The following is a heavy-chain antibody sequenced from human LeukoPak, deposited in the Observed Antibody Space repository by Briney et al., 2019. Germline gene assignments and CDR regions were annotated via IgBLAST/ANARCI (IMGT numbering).Heavy chain of an antibody. V-gene: IGHV4-30-4*01. CDR1: GGSISSGDYY. CDR3: ARDRRFGGWVDY. J-gene: IGHJ4*02. Sequence: PSETLSLTCTVSGGSISSGDYYWSWIRQPPGKGLEWIGYIYYSGSTYYNPSLKSRVTISVDTSKNQFSLKLSSVTAADTAVYYCARDRRFGGWVDYWGQGTLVGVSS. CDR2: IYYSGST. D-gene: IGHD3-10*01.